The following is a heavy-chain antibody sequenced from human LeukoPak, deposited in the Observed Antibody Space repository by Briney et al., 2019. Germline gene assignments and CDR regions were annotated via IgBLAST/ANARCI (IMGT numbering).Heavy chain of an antibody. Sequence: PSETLSLTCTVSGGSISSSSYYWGWTRQPPGKGLEWIGSIYYSGSTYYNPSLKSRVTISVDTSKNQFSLKLSSVTAADTAVYYCARRVGIAAAGTEDYWGQGTLVTVSS. J-gene: IGHJ4*02. CDR2: IYYSGST. CDR3: ARRVGIAAAGTEDY. V-gene: IGHV4-39*01. D-gene: IGHD6-13*01. CDR1: GGSISSSSYY.